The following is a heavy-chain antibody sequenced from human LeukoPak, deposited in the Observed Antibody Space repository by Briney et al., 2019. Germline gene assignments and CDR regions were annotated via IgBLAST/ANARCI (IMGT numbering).Heavy chain of an antibody. D-gene: IGHD4-23*01. J-gene: IGHJ3*02. V-gene: IGHV1-2*02. CDR1: GYIFTDYY. Sequence: ASVKVSCKASGYIFTDYYMHWVRQAPGQGLEWMGWFNPACGGTKYAQKFQGRVTMTRDTSINTAYMELSSLGLDDTAVYYCARGLYYGGNQRAHDAFDIWGQGTLVTVSS. CDR2: FNPACGGT. CDR3: ARGLYYGGNQRAHDAFDI.